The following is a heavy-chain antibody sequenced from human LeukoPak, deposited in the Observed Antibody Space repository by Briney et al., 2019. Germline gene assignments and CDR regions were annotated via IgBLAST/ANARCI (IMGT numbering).Heavy chain of an antibody. J-gene: IGHJ4*02. D-gene: IGHD3-3*01. CDR1: GYTFTSYG. CDR3: ARVGNLTIFGVVTPTYYFDY. CDR2: ISAYNGNT. V-gene: IGHV1-18*01. Sequence: ASVTVACKASGYTFTSYGISWVRQAPGQGLEWMGLISAYNGNTNYAQKLQGRVIMTTDTSTSTAYLVLRSLRSDDTAVYYCARVGNLTIFGVVTPTYYFDYWGQGTLVTVSS.